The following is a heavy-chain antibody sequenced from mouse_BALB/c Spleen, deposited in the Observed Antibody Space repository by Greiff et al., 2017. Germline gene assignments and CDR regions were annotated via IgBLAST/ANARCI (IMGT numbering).Heavy chain of an antibody. J-gene: IGHJ2*01. CDR1: GYSITSDYA. CDR2: ISYSGST. Sequence: DVHLVESGPGLVKPSQSLSLTCTVTGYSITSDYAWNWIRQFPGNKLEWMGYISYSGSTSYNPSLKSRISITRDTSKNQFFLQLNSVTTEDTATYYCARFGSGSDYWGQGTTLTVSS. D-gene: IGHD1-1*01. V-gene: IGHV3-2*02. CDR3: ARFGSGSDY.